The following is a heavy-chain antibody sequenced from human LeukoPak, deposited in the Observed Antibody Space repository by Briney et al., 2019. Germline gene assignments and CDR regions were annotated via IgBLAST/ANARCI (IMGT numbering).Heavy chain of an antibody. J-gene: IGHJ6*03. Sequence: PGGSLRLSCAASGFTFDDYAMHWVRQAPGKGLEWVSIISGSGGTTHYADSVKGRFTISRDNSRNTLYLQMNSLRAEDTAVYYCVRESYSMDVWGKGTTVTVSS. CDR1: GFTFDDYA. CDR3: VRESYSMDV. CDR2: ISGSGGTT. D-gene: IGHD3-10*01. V-gene: IGHV3-23*01.